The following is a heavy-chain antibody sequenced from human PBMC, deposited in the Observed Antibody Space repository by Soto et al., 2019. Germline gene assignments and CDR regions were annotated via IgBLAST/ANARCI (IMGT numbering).Heavy chain of an antibody. CDR1: GFIFSNYW. CDR2: IDHDGPT. J-gene: IGHJ4*02. CDR3: VRDSHGDY. V-gene: IGHV3-74*01. Sequence: VQLVESGGGLVQPGGSLRLSCAGSGFIFSNYWMHWVRQAPGKGLEWVARIDHDGPTDYADSVRGRFTISRDNADNTLYLQMNSLRPEDTAVYYCVRDSHGDYWGQGTLVTVSS.